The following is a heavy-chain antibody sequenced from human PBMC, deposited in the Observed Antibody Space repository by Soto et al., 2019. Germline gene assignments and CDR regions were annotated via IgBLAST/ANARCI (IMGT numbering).Heavy chain of an antibody. J-gene: IGHJ6*02. V-gene: IGHV3-23*01. CDR1: GFTFSSYA. CDR3: AKGLSNCGGDCYSASQCYYYYGMDV. D-gene: IGHD2-21*02. CDR2: ISGSGGST. Sequence: EVQLLESGGGLVQLGGSLRLACAASGFTFSSYAMSWVRQAPGKGLEWVSAISGSGGSTYYADSVEGRFTISRDNSTNTLYLQMNSLRAENTAVYYCAKGLSNCGGDCYSASQCYYYYGMDVWGQGATDTVS.